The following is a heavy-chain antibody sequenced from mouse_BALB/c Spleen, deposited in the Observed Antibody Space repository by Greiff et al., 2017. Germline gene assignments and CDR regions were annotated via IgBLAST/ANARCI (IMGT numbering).Heavy chain of an antibody. D-gene: IGHD1-2*01. J-gene: IGHJ2*01. CDR2: IYPGDGDT. V-gene: IGHV1-80*01. Sequence: QVQLQQSGAELVRPGSSVKISCKASGYAFSSYWMNWVKQRPGQGLEWIGQIYPGDGDTNYNGKFKGKATLTADKSSSTAYMQLSSLTSEDSAVYFCARWYYGYENLYYFDYWGQGTTLTVSS. CDR3: ARWYYGYENLYYFDY. CDR1: GYAFSSYW.